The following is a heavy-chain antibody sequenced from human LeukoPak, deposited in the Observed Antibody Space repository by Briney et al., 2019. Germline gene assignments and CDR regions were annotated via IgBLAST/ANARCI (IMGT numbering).Heavy chain of an antibody. D-gene: IGHD6-6*01. V-gene: IGHV4-31*03. CDR2: IYYSGST. CDR3: AKVGGSSYLGRVDS. J-gene: IGHJ5*01. CDR1: GGSINSVSDY. Sequence: SETLSLTCTVSGGSINSVSDYWSWIRQHPGKGLEWIGYIYYSGSTYYNPSLKSRVTISVDTSKNQFSLKLSSVTAADTAVYYCAKVGGSSYLGRVDSWGQGTLVTVSS.